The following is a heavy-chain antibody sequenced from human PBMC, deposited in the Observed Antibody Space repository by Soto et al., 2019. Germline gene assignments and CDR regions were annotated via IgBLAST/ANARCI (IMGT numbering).Heavy chain of an antibody. CDR2: IYYSGST. CDR3: ARSVFP. Sequence: PSEALSLTCSVSGGSISRGGYYWNWIRQHPGKGLEWIGYIYYSGSTYYNPSLKSRVTISVDTSKNQFSLKLSSVTAAYMAVYYCARSVFPWGQGILVTVSS. J-gene: IGHJ5*02. CDR1: GGSISRGGYY. V-gene: IGHV4-31*03.